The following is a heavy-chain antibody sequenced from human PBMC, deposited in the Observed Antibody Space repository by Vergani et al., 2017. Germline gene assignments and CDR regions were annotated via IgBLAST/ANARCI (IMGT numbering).Heavy chain of an antibody. D-gene: IGHD4-17*01. CDR1: GGSFSGYY. CDR3: ARGDPGDYGDYDAFDI. J-gene: IGHJ3*02. Sequence: QVQLQQWGAGLLKPSETLSLTCAVYGGSFSGYYMSWIRQAPGKGLEWVSYISSSGSTIYYADSVKGRFTISRDNAKNSLYLQMNSLRAEDTAVYYCARGDPGDYGDYDAFDIWGQGTMVTVSS. CDR2: ISSSGSTI. V-gene: IGHV3-11*01.